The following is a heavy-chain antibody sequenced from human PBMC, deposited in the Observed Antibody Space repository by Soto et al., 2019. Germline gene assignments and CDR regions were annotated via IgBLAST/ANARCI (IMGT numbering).Heavy chain of an antibody. D-gene: IGHD6-19*01. CDR2: ISSSGSTI. CDR1: GFTFSSYE. V-gene: IGHV3-48*03. CDR3: ASKIAVAGWYYYGMDV. J-gene: IGHJ6*02. Sequence: EVQLVESGGGLVQPGGSLRLSCAASGFTFSSYEMNWVRQAPGKGLEWVSYISSSGSTIYYADSVKGRFTITRDNAKKSLYLQMNSLRAEDTAVYYCASKIAVAGWYYYGMDVWGQGTTVTVSS.